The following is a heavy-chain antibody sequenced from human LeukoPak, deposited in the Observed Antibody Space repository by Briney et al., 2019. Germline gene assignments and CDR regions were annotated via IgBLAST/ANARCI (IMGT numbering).Heavy chain of an antibody. Sequence: GGSLRLSCAASGFIFSDYYMSWIRQAPGKGLEWVGRTRNQANSYTTEYAASVKGRFTISRDDSKNSLYLQMNSLKTEDTAMYYCASRGGCTGGSCFSVDYWGQGTLVTVSS. J-gene: IGHJ4*02. CDR1: GFIFSDYY. D-gene: IGHD2-15*01. V-gene: IGHV3-72*01. CDR3: ASRGGCTGGSCFSVDY. CDR2: TRNQANSYTT.